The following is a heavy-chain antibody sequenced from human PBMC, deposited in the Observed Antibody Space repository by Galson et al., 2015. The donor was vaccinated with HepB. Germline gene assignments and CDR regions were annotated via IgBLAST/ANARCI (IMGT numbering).Heavy chain of an antibody. V-gene: IGHV3-23*01. CDR2: IGSSGRT. Sequence: SLRLSCAAAGFTISDYGIDWVRQPPGKGLEWVSGIGSSGRTYYTDSVKGRFTISRDNSKNTLYLQMNSLRAEDTAVYYCARSRSYSSGWRTAKLGYWGQGILVTVSS. CDR1: GFTISDYG. J-gene: IGHJ4*02. CDR3: ARSRSYSSGWRTAKLGY. D-gene: IGHD6-19*01.